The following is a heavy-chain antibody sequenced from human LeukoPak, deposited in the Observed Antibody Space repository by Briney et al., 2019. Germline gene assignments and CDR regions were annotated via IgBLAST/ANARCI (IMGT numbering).Heavy chain of an antibody. Sequence: PSETLSLTRTVSGVSISSTNSYWGWIRQSPRTGLEWIGNIYSSGSTYYNPSLKSRVTISIDTSENQFSLKLTSVTAADTAVYYCARSARETPGSGYCFDSWGRGILVTVSS. D-gene: IGHD2-15*01. J-gene: IGHJ4*02. CDR2: IYSSGST. CDR1: GVSISSTNSY. V-gene: IGHV4-39*07. CDR3: ARSARETPGSGYCFDS.